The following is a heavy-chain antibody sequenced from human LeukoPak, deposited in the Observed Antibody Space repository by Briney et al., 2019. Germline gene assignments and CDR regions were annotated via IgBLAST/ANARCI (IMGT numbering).Heavy chain of an antibody. J-gene: IGHJ5*02. CDR2: IYHSGRT. CDR1: GYSISSGYY. CDR3: ARVRLSTVMNLPFDP. V-gene: IGHV4-38-2*01. Sequence: SETLSLTCAVSGYSISSGYYWGWIRQPPGKGLEWIGNIYHSGRTYYNPSLKSRVTISVDTSKNQFSLKLRSVTAADTAVYYCARVRLSTVMNLPFDPWGQGTLVTVSS. D-gene: IGHD4-17*01.